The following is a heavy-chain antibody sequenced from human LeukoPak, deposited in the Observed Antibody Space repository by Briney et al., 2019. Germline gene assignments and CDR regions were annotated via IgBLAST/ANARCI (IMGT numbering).Heavy chain of an antibody. CDR2: INHSGST. Sequence: SEILSLTCAVYGGSFSGYYWSWIRQPPGKGLEWIGEINHSGSTNYNPSLKSRVTISVDTSKNQFSLKLSSVTAADTAVYYCAGGNIVVAAYYFDYWGQGTLVTVSS. CDR3: AGGNIVVAAYYFDY. V-gene: IGHV4-34*01. J-gene: IGHJ4*02. D-gene: IGHD3-22*01. CDR1: GGSFSGYY.